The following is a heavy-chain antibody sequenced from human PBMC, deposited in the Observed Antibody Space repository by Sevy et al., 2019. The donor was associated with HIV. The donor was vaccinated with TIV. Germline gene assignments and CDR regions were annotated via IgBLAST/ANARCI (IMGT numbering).Heavy chain of an antibody. CDR2: ISYDGSNK. J-gene: IGHJ4*02. CDR3: ARDPVITMIVVAISYFDY. Sequence: GGSLRLSCAASGFTFSSYAMHWVRQAPGKGLEWVAVISYDGSNKYYADSVKGRFTISRDNSKNTLYLQMNSLRAEETAVYYCARDPVITMIVVAISYFDYWGQGTLVTVSS. V-gene: IGHV3-30*04. CDR1: GFTFSSYA. D-gene: IGHD3-22*01.